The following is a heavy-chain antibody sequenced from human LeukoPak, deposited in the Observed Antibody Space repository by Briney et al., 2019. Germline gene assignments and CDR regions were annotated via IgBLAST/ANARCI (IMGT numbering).Heavy chain of an antibody. CDR2: ISGSGDPT. J-gene: IGHJ4*02. Sequence: GGSLRLSCAASGFLYSSYAMRWVRQAPGKGLECVSSISGSGDPTYYAASVQGRFTISSDNSTNTLDLQMNSLRVEDTAIYYCADSNYWYPVDYWGQGTLVTVSS. D-gene: IGHD4-11*01. CDR1: GFLYSSYA. CDR3: ADSNYWYPVDY. V-gene: IGHV3-23*01.